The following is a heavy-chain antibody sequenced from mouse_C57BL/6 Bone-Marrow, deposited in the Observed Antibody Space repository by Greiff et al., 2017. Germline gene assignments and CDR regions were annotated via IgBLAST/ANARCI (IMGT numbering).Heavy chain of an antibody. D-gene: IGHD2-2*01. CDR2: IYWDDDK. Sequence: QVTLKVCGPGILQSSQTLSLTCSFSGFSLSTSGMGVSWIRQPSGKGLEWLAHIYWDDDKRYNPSLKSRLKISKDTSRNQVFLKITSVDTADTATYYCARSRGYDGSMDVWGQGTSVTVSS. CDR3: ARSRGYDGSMDV. J-gene: IGHJ4*01. CDR1: GFSLSTSGMG. V-gene: IGHV8-12*01.